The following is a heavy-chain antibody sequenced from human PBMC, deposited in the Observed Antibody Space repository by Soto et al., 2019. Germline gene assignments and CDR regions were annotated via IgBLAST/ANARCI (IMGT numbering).Heavy chain of an antibody. Sequence: QVQLVQSGAEVKKPGSSVKVCCRASGGTFSSYAISWVRQAPGQGLELMVGLIPIFGTANYAQKFQGRVTITGHDSTSTAYMELSSLRSEDTAVYYCERASRVETANLLDDYWGQGTLVTVSS. CDR1: GGTFSSYA. CDR3: ERASRVETANLLDDY. CDR2: LIPIFGTA. D-gene: IGHD2-2*01. J-gene: IGHJ4*02. V-gene: IGHV1-69*01.